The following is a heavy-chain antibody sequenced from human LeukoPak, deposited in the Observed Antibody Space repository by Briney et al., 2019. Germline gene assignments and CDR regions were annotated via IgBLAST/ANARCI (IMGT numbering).Heavy chain of an antibody. J-gene: IGHJ6*03. CDR2: IRYDGSNK. CDR3: AKVGGLWFGELFTYYYYYYMDV. Sequence: GGSLRLSCAASGFTFSSYGMHWVRQAPGKGLEWVAFIRYDGSNKYYADSVKGRFTISRDNSKNTLYLQMNSLRAEDTAVYYCAKVGGLWFGELFTYYYYYYMDVWGKGTTVTISS. V-gene: IGHV3-30*02. D-gene: IGHD3-10*01. CDR1: GFTFSSYG.